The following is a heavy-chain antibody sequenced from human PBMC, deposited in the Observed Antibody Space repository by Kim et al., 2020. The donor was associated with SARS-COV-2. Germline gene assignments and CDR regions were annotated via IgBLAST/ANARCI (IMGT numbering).Heavy chain of an antibody. Sequence: SETLSITCTVSGGSISSYYWSWIRQPPGKGLEWIGYIYYSGSTNYNPSLKSRVTISVDTSKNQFSLKLSSVTAADTAVYYCAGVSVAHPTYYFDYWGQGTLVTVSS. CDR2: IYYSGST. J-gene: IGHJ4*02. CDR3: AGVSVAHPTYYFDY. CDR1: GGSISSYY. V-gene: IGHV4-59*01. D-gene: IGHD6-19*01.